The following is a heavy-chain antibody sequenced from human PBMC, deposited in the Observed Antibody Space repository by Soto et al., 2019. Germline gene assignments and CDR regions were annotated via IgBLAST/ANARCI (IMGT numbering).Heavy chain of an antibody. D-gene: IGHD3-3*01. J-gene: IGHJ4*02. CDR3: AHRVLRTVFGLVTTTAIFFDF. Sequence: QITLNESGPTVVRPTETLTLTCRFSGFSLTTSGVDVGWIRQSPGKAPEWLALLYWDDDKRYSASLKSMLTTTQYTSKNQVVLTVSDLDPTDTATYYCAHRVLRTVFGLVTTTAIFFDFWGQGTPVAVSS. CDR2: LYWDDDK. CDR1: GFSLTTSGVD. V-gene: IGHV2-5*02.